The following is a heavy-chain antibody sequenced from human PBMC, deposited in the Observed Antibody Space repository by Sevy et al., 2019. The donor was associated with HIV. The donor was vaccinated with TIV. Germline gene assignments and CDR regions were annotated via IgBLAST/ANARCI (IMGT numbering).Heavy chain of an antibody. CDR1: GFTFSSYW. CDR2: IRFDGNNK. V-gene: IGHV3-30*02. Sequence: GGSLRLSCAASGFTFSSYWMSWVRQAPGKGLEWVASIRFDGNNKHYVDSVMGRFTISRDDSKNTLYLQMNSLRSEDTAVYYCAKDSVARNLHFDYWGQGALVTVSS. CDR3: AKDSVARNLHFDY. D-gene: IGHD6-19*01. J-gene: IGHJ4*02.